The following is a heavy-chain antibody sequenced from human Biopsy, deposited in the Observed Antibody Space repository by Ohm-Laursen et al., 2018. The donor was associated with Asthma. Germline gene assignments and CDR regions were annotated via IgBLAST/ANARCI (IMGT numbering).Heavy chain of an antibody. CDR2: IYYSGTT. D-gene: IGHD6-13*01. J-gene: IGHJ6*02. Sequence: GTLSLTCSLSSGSGGYMRSGNYYWGWIRQPPGKGLEWIGSIYYSGTTYYNPSLESRVTVSADTSKNQFSLILSSVTAADTAVYYCVRGSSSWHHGPFHYYYGLDVWGQGTTATVSS. CDR1: SGSGGYMRSGNYY. V-gene: IGHV4-39*01. CDR3: VRGSSSWHHGPFHYYYGLDV.